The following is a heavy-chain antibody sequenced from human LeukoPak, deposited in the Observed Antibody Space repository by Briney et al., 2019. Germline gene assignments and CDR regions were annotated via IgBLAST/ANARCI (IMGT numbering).Heavy chain of an antibody. CDR1: GLTFDDYG. CDR3: ARASGYQAAFDI. J-gene: IGHJ3*02. D-gene: IGHD3-22*01. V-gene: IGHV3-20*04. Sequence: GGSLRLSCAPSGLTFDDYGMSWVRQAPGKGLEWVSGINWNGGSTGYADSVKGRYTISRDNAKNSLYLHMNTLRADDTALYYCARASGYQAAFDIWGQGTMVTVSS. CDR2: INWNGGST.